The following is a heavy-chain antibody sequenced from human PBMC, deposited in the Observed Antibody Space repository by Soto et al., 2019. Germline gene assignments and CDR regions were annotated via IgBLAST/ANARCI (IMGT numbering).Heavy chain of an antibody. CDR1: GFNFSRSA. Sequence: SVKVSCKGSGFNFSRSAVQGVRQARGQGLEWIGWIVAASGKTDYSQSFQERVTITRDMSTSTAYMGLSSLSSEDTAVYYCAATLDWGSYDFGGYPSWGQGTLVTVSS. CDR2: IVAASGKT. D-gene: IGHD3-22*01. CDR3: AATLDWGSYDFGGYPS. V-gene: IGHV1-58*01. J-gene: IGHJ4*02.